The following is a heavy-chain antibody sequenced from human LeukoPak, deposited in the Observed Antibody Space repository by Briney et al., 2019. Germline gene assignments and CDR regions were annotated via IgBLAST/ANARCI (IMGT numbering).Heavy chain of an antibody. D-gene: IGHD4-17*01. V-gene: IGHV1-2*02. CDR2: INPSSGVT. Sequence: ASVKVSCKASGYTFTGYYMHWVRQAPGQGLEWMGWINPSSGVTNYAQNFQGRVTMTRDTSISTAYMELSRLRSDDTAVYYCARDTVTTFRFRDYYYYGMDVWGQGTTVTVSS. J-gene: IGHJ6*02. CDR1: GYTFTGYY. CDR3: ARDTVTTFRFRDYYYYGMDV.